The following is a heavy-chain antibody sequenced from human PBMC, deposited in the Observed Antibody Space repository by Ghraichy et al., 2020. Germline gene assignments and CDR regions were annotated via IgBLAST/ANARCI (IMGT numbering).Heavy chain of an antibody. D-gene: IGHD2-2*01. CDR3: GRSDSYCGSPACYGGIDAWEL. CDR1: GVSISSSGYY. Sequence: SETLSLTCSVSGVSISSSGYYWSWIRQHPGKGLEWIGYISYSGSTYYNPSLKSRLTISVDTSKNHFSLNLNSVTAADTAVYFCGRSDSYCGSPACYGGIDAWELCGQGTIVAVSS. CDR2: ISYSGST. J-gene: IGHJ3*01. V-gene: IGHV4-31*03.